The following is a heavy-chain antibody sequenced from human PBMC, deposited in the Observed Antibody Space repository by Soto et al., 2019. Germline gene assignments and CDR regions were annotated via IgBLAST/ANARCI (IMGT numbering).Heavy chain of an antibody. CDR1: GFTFSSYW. V-gene: IGHV3-7*03. CDR2: IKQDGSEK. Sequence: VQLVESGGGLVQPGGSLRLSCSASGFTFSSYWMSWVRQAPGKGREWVANIKQDGSEKYYVDSVKGRFTISRDNAKNSLYLQMNSLRAEDTAVYYWAREVEWELRPFDDWGQGTLVTVSS. D-gene: IGHD1-26*01. J-gene: IGHJ4*02. CDR3: AREVEWELRPFDD.